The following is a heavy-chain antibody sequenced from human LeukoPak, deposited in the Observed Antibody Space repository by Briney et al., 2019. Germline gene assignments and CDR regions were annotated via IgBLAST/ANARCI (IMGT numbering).Heavy chain of an antibody. Sequence: SETLSLTCAVYGGSFSGYYWSWIRQPPGKGLEWNGEINHSGSTNYNPSLKSRVTISVDTSKNQFSLKLSSVTAADTAVYYCAELGITMIGGVWGKGTTVTISS. V-gene: IGHV4-34*01. CDR1: GGSFSGYY. J-gene: IGHJ6*04. CDR2: INHSGST. CDR3: AELGITMIGGV. D-gene: IGHD3-10*02.